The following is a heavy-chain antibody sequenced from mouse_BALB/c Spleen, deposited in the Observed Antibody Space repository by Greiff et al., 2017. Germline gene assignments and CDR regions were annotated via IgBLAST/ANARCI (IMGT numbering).Heavy chain of an antibody. CDR2: INPGSGGT. CDR3: ARSMITYYAMDY. D-gene: IGHD2-4*01. Sequence: VHLVESGAELVRPGTSVKVSCKASGYAFTNYLIEWVKQRPGQGLEWIGVINPGSGGTNYNEKFKGKATLTADKSSSTAYMQLSSLTSDDSAVYFCARSMITYYAMDYWGQGTSVTVSS. J-gene: IGHJ4*01. CDR1: GYAFTNYL. V-gene: IGHV1-54*01.